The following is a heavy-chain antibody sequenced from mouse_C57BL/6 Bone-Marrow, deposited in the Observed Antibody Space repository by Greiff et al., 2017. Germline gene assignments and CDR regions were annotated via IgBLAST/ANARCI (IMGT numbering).Heavy chain of an antibody. J-gene: IGHJ3*01. CDR2: ISSGSSTN. Sequence: EVKLVESGGGLVKPGGSLKLSCAASGFTFSDYGMHWVRQAPEKGLEWVAYISSGSSTNYYADTVKGRFTISRDNAKNTLFLQMTSLRSEDTAMYYCARTGFAYWGQGTLVTVSA. CDR1: GFTFSDYG. CDR3: ARTGFAY. V-gene: IGHV5-17*01.